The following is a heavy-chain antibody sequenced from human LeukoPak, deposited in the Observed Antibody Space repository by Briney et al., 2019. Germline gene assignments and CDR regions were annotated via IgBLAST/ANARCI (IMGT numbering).Heavy chain of an antibody. V-gene: IGHV3-72*01. Sequence: PGGSLRLSCAASGLTLSDHYMDWVRQAPGKGREWVGRTRNKANSYTTEYAASVKGRFTISRDDSENSLDLQMNRLKTEDTSGYCYASISEIVATGIWGQGTLVTVSS. CDR2: TRNKANSYTT. J-gene: IGHJ4*02. D-gene: IGHD3-22*01. CDR1: GLTLSDHY. CDR3: ASISEIVATGI.